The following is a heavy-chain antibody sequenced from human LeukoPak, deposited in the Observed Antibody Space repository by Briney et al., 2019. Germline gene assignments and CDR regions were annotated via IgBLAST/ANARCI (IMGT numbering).Heavy chain of an antibody. V-gene: IGHV4-59*08. D-gene: IGHD3-22*01. CDR1: GGSISSYY. CDR2: IYYSGST. J-gene: IGHJ4*02. CDR3: AATSSGPTGRSFDY. Sequence: PSETLPLTCTVSGGSISSYYWSWIRQPPGKGLEWIGYIYYSGSTNYNPSLKSRVTISVDTSKNQFSLKLSSVTAADTAVYYCAATSSGPTGRSFDYWDQGTLVTVSS.